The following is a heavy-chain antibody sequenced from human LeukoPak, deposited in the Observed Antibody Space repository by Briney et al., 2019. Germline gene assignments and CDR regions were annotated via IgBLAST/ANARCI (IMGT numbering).Heavy chain of an antibody. CDR1: GYTLTELS. CDR2: INPRGGSA. D-gene: IGHD3-10*01. V-gene: IGHV1-46*01. Sequence: ASVKVSCKVSGYTLTELSMHWVRQAPGQGLEWMGIINPRGGSATSAQKFQGRVTLTRDTSTSTVYMELSSLRSEDTAVYYCARDYHGSGSLTTFDYWGQGTLVTVSS. CDR3: ARDYHGSGSLTTFDY. J-gene: IGHJ4*02.